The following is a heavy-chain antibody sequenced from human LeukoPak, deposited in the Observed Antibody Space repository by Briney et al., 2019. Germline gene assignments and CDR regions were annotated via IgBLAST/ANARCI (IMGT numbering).Heavy chain of an antibody. V-gene: IGHV5-51*01. Sequence: GESLKISCKASGYSFADLWIGWVRQMPGKGLEWMGIIFPGDSDIRYNPSLQGRFSMSVDKSTNTAFLQWSSLRASDTAMYYCARFEVNHADGSEYYYFDYWGQGTLVTVSS. CDR2: IFPGDSDI. J-gene: IGHJ4*02. CDR3: ARFEVNHADGSEYYYFDY. D-gene: IGHD6-6*01. CDR1: GYSFADLW.